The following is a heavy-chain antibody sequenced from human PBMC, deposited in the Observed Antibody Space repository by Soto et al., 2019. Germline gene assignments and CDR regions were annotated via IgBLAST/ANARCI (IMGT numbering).Heavy chain of an antibody. V-gene: IGHV1-69*01. Sequence: QVQLVQSGAEVKKPGSSVKVSCKASGGTFSSYAISWVRQAPGQGLEWMGGIIPIFGTANYAQKFQGRVTITEDESTSTADMELSSLRSEDTAVDYWARDRGGVDYGDYPPKFDYWGQGTLVTVSS. J-gene: IGHJ4*02. CDR2: IIPIFGTA. CDR1: GGTFSSYA. D-gene: IGHD4-17*01. CDR3: ARDRGGVDYGDYPPKFDY.